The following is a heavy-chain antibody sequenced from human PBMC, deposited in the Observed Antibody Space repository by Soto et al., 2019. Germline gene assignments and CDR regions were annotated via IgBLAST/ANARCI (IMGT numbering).Heavy chain of an antibody. Sequence: GGSLRLSCAASGFSVTVHYMTLVRHAPGKGLEWVSVLYTGGSAYYGDSVKGRFTISRDSSTNTLYLQMNSLKVGDTAFYFCARSFNDWTTYFDYWSEGTLVTVSS. CDR3: ARSFNDWTTYFDY. CDR2: LYTGGSA. J-gene: IGHJ4*02. D-gene: IGHD3-9*01. V-gene: IGHV3-53*01. CDR1: GFSVTVHY.